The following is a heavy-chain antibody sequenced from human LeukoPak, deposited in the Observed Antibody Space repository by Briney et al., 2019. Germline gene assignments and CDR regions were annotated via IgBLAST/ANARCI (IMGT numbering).Heavy chain of an antibody. D-gene: IGHD3-10*01. CDR2: ISGSGGST. J-gene: IGHJ4*02. V-gene: IGHV3-23*01. Sequence: GGSLRLSCAASGFTFSSYAMSWVRQAPGKGLEWVSAISGSGGSTYYADSAKGRFTISRDNSKNTLYLQMNSLRAEDTAVYYCAKRYYYGSGSYLGYWGQGTLVTVSS. CDR1: GFTFSSYA. CDR3: AKRYYYGSGSYLGY.